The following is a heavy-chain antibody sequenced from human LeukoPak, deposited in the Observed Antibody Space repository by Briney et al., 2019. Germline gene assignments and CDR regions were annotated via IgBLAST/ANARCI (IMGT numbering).Heavy chain of an antibody. CDR3: ARTMIVVRGYMDV. Sequence: GGSLRLSCAASGFTFSSYGMHWVRQAPGKGLEWVAFIRYDGSNKYYADSVKGRFTISRDNSKNTLYLHVNSLRAEDMAVYYCARTMIVVRGYMDVWGKGTTVTVSS. CDR1: GFTFSSYG. D-gene: IGHD3-22*01. CDR2: IRYDGSNK. V-gene: IGHV3-30*02. J-gene: IGHJ6*03.